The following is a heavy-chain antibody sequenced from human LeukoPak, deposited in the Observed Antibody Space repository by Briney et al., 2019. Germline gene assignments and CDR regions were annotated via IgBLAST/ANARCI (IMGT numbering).Heavy chain of an antibody. CDR3: ASAAGPFDN. CDR2: IWFDGTIK. J-gene: IGHJ4*02. D-gene: IGHD6-19*01. Sequence: GSSLRLSCAASGFIFNTYGMHWVCQAPGKGLEWVAVIWFDGTIKYYADSVRGRFTISRDNSKNTLYLQMNSLRAEDTALYYCASAAGPFDNWGQGTLVTVSS. V-gene: IGHV3-33*01. CDR1: GFIFNTYG.